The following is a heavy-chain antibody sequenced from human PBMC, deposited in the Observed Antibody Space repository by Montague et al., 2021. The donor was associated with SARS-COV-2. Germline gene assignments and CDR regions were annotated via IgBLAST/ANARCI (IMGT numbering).Heavy chain of an antibody. J-gene: IGHJ4*02. CDR2: IDWDDDK. V-gene: IGHV2-70*01. CDR3: ARTYYDILTGYYTYDY. D-gene: IGHD3-9*01. Sequence: PALVKPTQTLTLTCTFSGFSLSTSGMCVSWIRQPPGKALEWLALIDWDDDKYYSTSLKTRLTISKDTSKNQVVLTMTNMDPVDTATYYCARTYYDILTGYYTYDYWGQGALVTVSP. CDR1: GFSLSTSGMC.